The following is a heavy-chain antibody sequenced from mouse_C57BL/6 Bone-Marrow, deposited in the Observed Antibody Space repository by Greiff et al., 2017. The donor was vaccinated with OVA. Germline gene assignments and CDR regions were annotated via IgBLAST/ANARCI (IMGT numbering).Heavy chain of an antibody. V-gene: IGHV5-4*01. CDR3: ARDPTVAWFAY. CDR1: GFTFSSYA. D-gene: IGHD4-1*02. Sequence: DVKLVESGGGLVKPGGSLKLSCAASGFTFSSYALSWVRQTPEKRLEWVATISDGGSYTYYPDNVKGRFTISRDNAKNNLYLQMSHLKSEDTAMYYCARDPTVAWFAYWGQGTLVTVSA. J-gene: IGHJ3*01. CDR2: ISDGGSYT.